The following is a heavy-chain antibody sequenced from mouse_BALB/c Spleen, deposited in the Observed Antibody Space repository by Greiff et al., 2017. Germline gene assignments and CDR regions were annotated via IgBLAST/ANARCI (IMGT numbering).Heavy chain of an antibody. V-gene: IGHV5-17*02. Sequence: EVQRVESGGGLVQPGGSRKLSCAASGFTFSSFGMHWVRQAPEKGLEWVAYISSGSSTIYYADTVKGRFTISRDNPKNTLFLQMTSLRSEDTAMYYCARGDYYGSFAYWGQGTLVTVSA. CDR2: ISSGSSTI. J-gene: IGHJ3*01. D-gene: IGHD1-1*01. CDR1: GFTFSSFG. CDR3: ARGDYYGSFAY.